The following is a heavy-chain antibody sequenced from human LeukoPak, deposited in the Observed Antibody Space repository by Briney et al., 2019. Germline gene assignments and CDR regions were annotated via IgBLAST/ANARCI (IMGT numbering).Heavy chain of an antibody. CDR3: ARSRRSSSWYPTFDY. CDR1: GGSISSYY. Sequence: SETLSLTCTVSGGSISSYYWSWIRQPPGKGLEWIGYIYYSGSTNYNPSLKSRVTISVDTSKDQFSLKLSSVTAADTAVYYCARSRRSSSWYPTFDYWGQGTLVTVPS. D-gene: IGHD6-13*01. V-gene: IGHV4-59*01. CDR2: IYYSGST. J-gene: IGHJ4*02.